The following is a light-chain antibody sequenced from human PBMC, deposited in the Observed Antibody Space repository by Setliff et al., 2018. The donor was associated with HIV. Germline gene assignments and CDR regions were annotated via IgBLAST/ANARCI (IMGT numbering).Light chain of an antibody. Sequence: QSALTQPASVSGSPGQSIAISCTGTSSDVGGYNSVSWFQQHPGKAPTLIIFEVTNRPSGVSNRFSGSKSGNTASLTISGLQAEDEADYYCSSYTSYTTLVFGTGTKGTVL. CDR3: SSYTSYTTLV. CDR1: SSDVGGYNS. CDR2: EVT. J-gene: IGLJ1*01. V-gene: IGLV2-14*01.